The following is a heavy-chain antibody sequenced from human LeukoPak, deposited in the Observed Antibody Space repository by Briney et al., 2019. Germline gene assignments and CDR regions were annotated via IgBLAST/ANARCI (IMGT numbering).Heavy chain of an antibody. Sequence: GASVKVSCKASGYTFTTYVLYWVRQAPGQGLEWMGWINTNTGNPTYAQGFTGRFVFSLDTSVSTAYLQISSLKAEDTAVYYCARTTNSGYYYYYMDVWGKGTTVTVSS. J-gene: IGHJ6*03. CDR1: GYTFTTYV. CDR2: INTNTGNP. V-gene: IGHV7-4-1*02. D-gene: IGHD6-19*01. CDR3: ARTTNSGYYYYYMDV.